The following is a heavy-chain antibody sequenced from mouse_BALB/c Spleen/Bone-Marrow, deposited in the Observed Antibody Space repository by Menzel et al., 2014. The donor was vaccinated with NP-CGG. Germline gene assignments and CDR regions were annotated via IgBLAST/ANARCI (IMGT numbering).Heavy chain of an antibody. CDR1: GFSLTSYG. CDR2: ILAGGST. D-gene: IGHD6-1*01. V-gene: IGHV2-9*02. CDR3: ARPTPRYCAMDY. Sequence: HVQLQQSGPGLVAPSHSLSITCTVSGFSLTSYGVHWVRQPPGKGLAWLGAILAGGSTNYHSALMSRLSISKDNSKSQVFLKMNSLQTDDTAMYYCARPTPRYCAMDYWGQGPSATISS. J-gene: IGHJ4*01.